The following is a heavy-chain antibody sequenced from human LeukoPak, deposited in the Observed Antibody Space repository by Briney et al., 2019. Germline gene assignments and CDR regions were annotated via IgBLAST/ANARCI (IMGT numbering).Heavy chain of an antibody. V-gene: IGHV3-23*01. CDR2: ISGSGGST. Sequence: GGSLRLSCAASGFTFSSYAMSWVRQAPGKGLEWVSAISGSGGSTYYADSVKGRFTISRDNSKNTLYLQMNSLRAEDTAVYYCAKSRYYDSSGYYGFDYWGQGTLVTVSS. CDR1: GFTFSSYA. D-gene: IGHD3-22*01. J-gene: IGHJ4*02. CDR3: AKSRYYDSSGYYGFDY.